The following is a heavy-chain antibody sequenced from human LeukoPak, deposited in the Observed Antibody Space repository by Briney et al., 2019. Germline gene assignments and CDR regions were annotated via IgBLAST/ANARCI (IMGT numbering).Heavy chain of an antibody. Sequence: GGSLRLSCAASGFTFNNYAMSWGRPAPGKSLEWVSTISGSGVTTYCADSVKGRFTISRDNSKNTLYLQMNSLRAEDTAVYYCAKDGRNFYDSSGCFDSWGQGTLVTVSS. CDR1: GFTFNNYA. CDR3: AKDGRNFYDSSGCFDS. V-gene: IGHV3-23*01. CDR2: ISGSGVTT. J-gene: IGHJ4*02. D-gene: IGHD3-22*01.